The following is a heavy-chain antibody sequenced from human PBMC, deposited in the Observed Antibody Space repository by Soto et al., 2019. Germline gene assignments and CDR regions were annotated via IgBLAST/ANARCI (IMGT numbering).Heavy chain of an antibody. Sequence: EVQLVESGGGLVQPGRSLRLSCAASGFTFDDYAMHWVRQAPGKGLEWVSGISWNSGSIGYADSVKGRFTISRDNAKNSLYLQMNSLRAEDTALYYCAKVDITRAVARKGYFDLWGRGTLVTVSS. CDR3: AKVDITRAVARKGYFDL. D-gene: IGHD6-19*01. CDR2: ISWNSGSI. CDR1: GFTFDDYA. J-gene: IGHJ2*01. V-gene: IGHV3-9*01.